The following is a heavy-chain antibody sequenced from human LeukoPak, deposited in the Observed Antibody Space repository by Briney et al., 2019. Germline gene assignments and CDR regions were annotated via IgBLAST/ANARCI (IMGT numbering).Heavy chain of an antibody. V-gene: IGHV4-4*02. CDR2: IYHSGST. CDR1: GGSISSSHW. J-gene: IGHJ2*01. Sequence: SETLSLTCAVSGGSISSSHWWSWVSQPPGKGLEWIGEIYHSGSTNSSPSLKSRVIISVDKSKNQFSLKLSSVTAADTAVYYCARDEDLGYFDLWGRGTLVTVSS. CDR3: ARDEDLGYFDL.